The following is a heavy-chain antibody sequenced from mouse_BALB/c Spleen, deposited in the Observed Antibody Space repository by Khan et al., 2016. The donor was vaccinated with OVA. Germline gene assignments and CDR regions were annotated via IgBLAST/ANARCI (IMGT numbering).Heavy chain of an antibody. Sequence: QVQLQQSGAELVKPGASVRLSCKASGYTFTSYYLYWVKQRPGQGLEWIGDINPSNGGTNFTEKFKTKAILTVDNSARTAYMQLSSLTSEDAAVDYCTRSGYGAFAYWGQGTLVTVSA. CDR2: INPSNGGT. CDR1: GYTFTSYY. V-gene: IGHV1S81*02. D-gene: IGHD1-1*02. CDR3: TRSGYGAFAY. J-gene: IGHJ3*01.